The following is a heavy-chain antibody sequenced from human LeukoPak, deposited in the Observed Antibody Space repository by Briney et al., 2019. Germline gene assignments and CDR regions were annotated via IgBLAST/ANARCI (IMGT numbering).Heavy chain of an antibody. D-gene: IGHD6-19*01. Sequence: GGSLRLSCAASGFTFSSYAMSWVRQAQGEGLQLVSGISGSGGSTYYADSVKGRFTMSRDNSKNTLYLQMNSLRAEDTAVYFCAKSTSGWSFDSWGQGTPVSVSS. CDR3: AKSTSGWSFDS. CDR1: GFTFSSYA. J-gene: IGHJ4*02. CDR2: ISGSGGST. V-gene: IGHV3-23*01.